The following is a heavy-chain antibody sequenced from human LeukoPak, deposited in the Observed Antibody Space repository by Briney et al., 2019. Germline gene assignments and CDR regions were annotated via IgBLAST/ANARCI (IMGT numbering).Heavy chain of an antibody. D-gene: IGHD3-10*01. J-gene: IGHJ4*02. Sequence: SETLSLTCTVSGGSISRFSWNWIRQSPGKGLEWIGYIYYSGSTNYNPSLKSRVTISLDTSKNQFSLKLSSVTAADTAVYYCVRHDGEGSGSLSYWGQGTLVTVSS. CDR3: VRHDGEGSGSLSY. V-gene: IGHV4-59*08. CDR2: IYYSGST. CDR1: GGSISRFS.